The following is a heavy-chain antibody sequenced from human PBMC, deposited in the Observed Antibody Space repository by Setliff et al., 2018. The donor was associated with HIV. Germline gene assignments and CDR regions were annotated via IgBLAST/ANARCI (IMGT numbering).Heavy chain of an antibody. J-gene: IGHJ2*01. CDR1: GFIFSSYE. D-gene: IGHD4-17*01. CDR3: ARSNLRRYGDTDGYFDL. V-gene: IGHV3-48*03. Sequence: GGSLRLSCAASGFIFSSYEMNWVRQAPGKGLEWVSYISSSGTTIYYADAVKGRFTISRDNAKNALYRQMKRLRAEDTAVYYGARSNLRRYGDTDGYFDLWGRGTLVTVSS. CDR2: ISSSGTTI.